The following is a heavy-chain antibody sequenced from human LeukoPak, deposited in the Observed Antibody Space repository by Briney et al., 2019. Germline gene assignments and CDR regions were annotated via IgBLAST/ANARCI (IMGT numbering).Heavy chain of an antibody. D-gene: IGHD3-22*01. CDR2: ISSTSSNI. Sequence: GGSLRLSCAASGFTFSGYIMNWVRQAPGKGLEWVSAISSTSSNIYYVDSVKGRFTISRDNAKNSLYLQMNSLRAEDTAVYYCARAYYYDSSGYYFRLFDYWGQGTLVTVSS. J-gene: IGHJ4*02. CDR3: ARAYYYDSSGYYFRLFDY. V-gene: IGHV3-21*01. CDR1: GFTFSGYI.